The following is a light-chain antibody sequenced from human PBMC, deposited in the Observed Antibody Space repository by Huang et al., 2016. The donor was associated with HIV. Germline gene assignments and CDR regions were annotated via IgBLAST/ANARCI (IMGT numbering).Light chain of an antibody. CDR2: DAS. V-gene: IGKV3-11*01. Sequence: DIVLTQSPATLSLSPGEGATLSCRASQSVSSYLGGYQQKPGQAPRRLIYDASNRATGSPARFSGGGSGTDFVLTINTLEPEDSAIYFCQQRSSWPWTFGLGTKVEI. CDR1: QSVSSY. CDR3: QQRSSWPWT. J-gene: IGKJ1*01.